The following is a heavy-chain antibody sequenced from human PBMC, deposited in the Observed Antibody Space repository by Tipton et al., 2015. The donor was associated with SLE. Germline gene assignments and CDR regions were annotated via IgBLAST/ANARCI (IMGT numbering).Heavy chain of an antibody. V-gene: IGHV3-53*04. J-gene: IGHJ3*02. CDR2: IYSGGST. CDR3: ARARDAGGAFDI. D-gene: IGHD2-15*01. Sequence: SLRLSCAASGFTFSSYAMHWVRQAPGKGLEWVSVIYSGGSTYYADSVKGRFTISRRNSKNTLYLQMNSLRAEDTAVYYCARARDAGGAFDIWDQGTMVTVSS. CDR1: GFTFSSYA.